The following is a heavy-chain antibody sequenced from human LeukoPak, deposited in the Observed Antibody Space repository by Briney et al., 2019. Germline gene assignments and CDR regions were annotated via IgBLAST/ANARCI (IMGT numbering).Heavy chain of an antibody. J-gene: IGHJ1*01. V-gene: IGHV3-53*01. D-gene: IGHD2-15*01. CDR3: ARDVCCSGGSCYQH. CDR2: IYSDGRT. CDR1: GFTVSSDY. Sequence: GGSLRLSCAPSGFTVSSDYMRWVRQAPGEGLEWVSVIYSDGRTYYADSVKGRFTISRDYSKNTLYLQMNSLRAEDTAVYYCARDVCCSGGSCYQHWGQGTLVSVSS.